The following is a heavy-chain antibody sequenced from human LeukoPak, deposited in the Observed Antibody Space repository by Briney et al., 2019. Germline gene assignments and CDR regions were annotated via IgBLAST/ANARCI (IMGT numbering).Heavy chain of an antibody. V-gene: IGHV1-2*02. CDR3: ARDHGRDGYFDY. J-gene: IGHJ4*02. CDR1: GYTFTDYY. CDR2: INPNSGGT. D-gene: IGHD5-24*01. Sequence: LGASVKVSCKASGYTFTDYYMHWVRQAPGQGLEWMGWINPNSGGTNYAQKFQGRVTMTRDTSISTAYMELSRLRSDDTAVYYCARDHGRDGYFDYWGQGTLVTVSS.